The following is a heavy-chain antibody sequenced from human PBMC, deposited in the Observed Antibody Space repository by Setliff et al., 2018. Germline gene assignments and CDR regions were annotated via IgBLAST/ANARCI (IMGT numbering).Heavy chain of an antibody. CDR2: INIGGGSA. V-gene: IGHV1-46*01. Sequence: ASVKVSCKASGYTLTSYYMYWLRQAPGQGPEWMGIINIGGGSASYAQKFQDRVTMTRDTSTSTVYLEVTSLRSEDTAVYYCARAGMASLHRKGVFEHWGQGTLVTVS. D-gene: IGHD3-10*01. CDR3: ARAGMASLHRKGVFEH. J-gene: IGHJ4*02. CDR1: GYTLTSYY.